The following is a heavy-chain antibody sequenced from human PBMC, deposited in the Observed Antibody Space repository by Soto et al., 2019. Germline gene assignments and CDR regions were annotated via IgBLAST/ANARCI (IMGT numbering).Heavy chain of an antibody. J-gene: IGHJ4*02. CDR1: GFTFTDYA. D-gene: IGHD3-3*01. V-gene: IGHV3-23*01. CDR2: ISGRGSGYST. Sequence: EVQLLESGGGLVQPGGSLRLSCAASGFTFTDYAMGWVRQAPGKGLEWVSGISGRGSGYSTYYADSAKGRVTISRDNSKKTLYLQMNSLRAEDTAVYYCAKTVHGRGGYYLDYWGQGTLVTVSS. CDR3: AKTVHGRGGYYLDY.